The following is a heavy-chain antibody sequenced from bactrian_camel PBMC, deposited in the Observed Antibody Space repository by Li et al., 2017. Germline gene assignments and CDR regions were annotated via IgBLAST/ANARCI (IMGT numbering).Heavy chain of an antibody. J-gene: IGHJ4*01. CDR2: IKTEYDTT. Sequence: QLVESGGGSAQAGGSLKLSCAASGDTVNIHCVGWFRQAPGKEREVVGNIKTEYDTTFYADSVKGRFTISQDKNKHMVYLQMNSLKPEDTAMYYCAADELNHGLAWRGYTYWSQGTQVTVS. D-gene: IGHD1*01. CDR3: AADELNHGLAWRGYTY. CDR1: GDTVNIHC. V-gene: IGHV3S54*01.